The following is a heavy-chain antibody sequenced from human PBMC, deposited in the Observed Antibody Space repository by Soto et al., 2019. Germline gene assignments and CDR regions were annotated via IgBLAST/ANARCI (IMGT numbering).Heavy chain of an antibody. CDR2: IIPIFGTA. D-gene: IGHD3-10*01. CDR3: ARDIPGSGGYYYYGMDV. Sequence: QVQLVQSGAEVKKPGSSVKVSCKASGGTFSSYAISWVRQAPGQVLEWMGGIIPIFGTANYSQKFQGRVTITADESTSTADMELSSLRSEDTAVYYCARDIPGSGGYYYYGMDVWGQGTTVTVSS. V-gene: IGHV1-69*12. J-gene: IGHJ6*02. CDR1: GGTFSSYA.